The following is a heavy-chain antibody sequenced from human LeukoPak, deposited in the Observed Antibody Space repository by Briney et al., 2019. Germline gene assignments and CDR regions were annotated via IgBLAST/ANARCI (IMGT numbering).Heavy chain of an antibody. D-gene: IGHD3-10*01. CDR1: GFTFNKFA. CDR3: AKDLLFPRFGSES. CDR2: ISINGDGT. J-gene: IGHJ5*02. Sequence: GGSLRLSCAASGFTFNKFALSWVRQAPGKGLEWVSAISINGDGTYYADSVRGRFTISRDSSKNTLYLQMNSLKTEDTAVYYRAKDLLFPRFGSESWGQGTLVTVSS. V-gene: IGHV3-23*01.